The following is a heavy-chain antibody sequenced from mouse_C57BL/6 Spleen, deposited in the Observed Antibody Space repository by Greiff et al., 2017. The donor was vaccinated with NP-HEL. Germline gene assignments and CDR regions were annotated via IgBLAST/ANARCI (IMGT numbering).Heavy chain of an antibody. D-gene: IGHD1-1*01. CDR3: AREETTVVATDAMDY. CDR1: GYAFSSSW. CDR2: IYPGDGDT. J-gene: IGHJ4*01. V-gene: IGHV1-82*01. Sequence: QVQLQQSGPELVKPGASVKISCKASGYAFSSSWMNWVKQRPGKGLEWIGRIYPGDGDTNYNGKFKGKATLTADKSSSTAYMQLSSLTSEDSAVYFGAREETTVVATDAMDYWGQGTSVTVSS.